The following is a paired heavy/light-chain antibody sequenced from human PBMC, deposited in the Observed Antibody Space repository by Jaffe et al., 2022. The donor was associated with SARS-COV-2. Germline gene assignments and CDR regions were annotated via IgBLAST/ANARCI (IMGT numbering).Heavy chain of an antibody. Sequence: QVQLQQWGAGLLKPSETLSLTCAVYGGSFSGYYWSWIRQPPGKGLEWIGEINHSGSTNYNPSLKSRVTISVDTSKNQFSLKLSSVTAADTAVYYCARVRPTTIIVIRWGGPFDYWGQGTLVTVSS. CDR3: ARVRPTTIIVIRWGGPFDY. J-gene: IGHJ4*02. CDR2: INHSGST. V-gene: IGHV4-34*01. CDR1: GGSFSGYY. D-gene: IGHD3-22*01.
Light chain of an antibody. CDR1: QSISSW. Sequence: DIQMTQSPSTLSASVGDRVTITCRASQSISSWLAWYQQKPGKAPKLLIYKASSLESGVPSRFSGSGSGTEFTLTISSLQPDDFATYYCQQYNSYPTRTFGQGTKVEIK. CDR2: KAS. V-gene: IGKV1-5*03. J-gene: IGKJ1*01. CDR3: QQYNSYPTRT.